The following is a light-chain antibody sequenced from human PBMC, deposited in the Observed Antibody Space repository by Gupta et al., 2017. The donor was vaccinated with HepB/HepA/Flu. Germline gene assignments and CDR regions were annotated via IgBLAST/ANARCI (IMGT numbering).Light chain of an antibody. V-gene: IGKV3-20*01. CDR1: QSISSNF. CDR3: QQDDNAPWT. CDR2: KGL. J-gene: IGKJ1*01. Sequence: VLTQSPGTLSLSPGERATLSCRASQSISSNFFVWYQHKPGQAPRLLISKGLNRETGIPDRFSASGSGTDFTLTISRLQPEDFAVYYCQQDDNAPWTFGQGTKVDIK.